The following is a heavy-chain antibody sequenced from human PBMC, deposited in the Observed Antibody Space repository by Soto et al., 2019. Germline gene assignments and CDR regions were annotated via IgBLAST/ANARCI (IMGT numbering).Heavy chain of an antibody. CDR2: MNANSGNT. D-gene: IGHD2-2*01. CDR1: GYTFTSYA. Sequence: ASVKVSCKASGYTFTSYAMHWVRQATGQRLEWVGWMNANSGNTGYAQNFQGRVTITRDTSINTAYMELSSLRSEDTALYFCARSYCSSTSCRQLDVWGKGTTVTVSS. CDR3: ARSYCSSTSCRQLDV. V-gene: IGHV1-8*03. J-gene: IGHJ6*04.